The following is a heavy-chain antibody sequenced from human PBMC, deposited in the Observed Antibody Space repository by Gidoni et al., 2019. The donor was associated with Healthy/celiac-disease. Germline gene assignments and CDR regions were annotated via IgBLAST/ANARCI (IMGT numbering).Heavy chain of an antibody. CDR1: GGSISSGSYY. Sequence: QVQLQESGPGLVKPSQTLSLTCTVSGGSISSGSYYWSWIRQPAGKGLEWIGRIYTSGSTNYNPSLKSRVTISVDTSKNQFSLKLSSVTAADTAVYYCARYRGYGNNDYWGQGTLVTVSS. D-gene: IGHD5-12*01. CDR3: ARYRGYGNNDY. J-gene: IGHJ4*02. V-gene: IGHV4-61*02. CDR2: IYTSGST.